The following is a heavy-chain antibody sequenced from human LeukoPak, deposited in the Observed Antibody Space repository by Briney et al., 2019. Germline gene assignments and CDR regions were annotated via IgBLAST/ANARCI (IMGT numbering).Heavy chain of an antibody. CDR3: ARRTAGYPNWFDP. V-gene: IGHV4-4*09. CDR1: GGSISSYY. D-gene: IGHD3-16*02. J-gene: IGHJ5*02. Sequence: PSETLSLTCTVSGGSISSYYWSWIRQPPGKGLEWIGYIYTSGSTNYNPSLKGRVTISVDTSKNQFSLKLSSVTAADTAVYYCARRTAGYPNWFDPWGQGTLVTVSS. CDR2: IYTSGST.